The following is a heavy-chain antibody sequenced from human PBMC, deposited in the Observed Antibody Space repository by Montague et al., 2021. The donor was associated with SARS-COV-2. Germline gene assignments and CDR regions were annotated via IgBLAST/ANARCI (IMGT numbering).Heavy chain of an antibody. CDR2: IDWDDDK. CDR3: ARTYYYGSGSHYTYYFDY. V-gene: IGHV2-70*01. J-gene: IGHJ4*02. CDR1: GFSLSTSGMC. Sequence: PALVKPTQTLTLTCTFSGFSLSTSGMCVSWIRQPPGKALEWLALIDWDDDKYYSTSPKTRLTIPKDTSKNQVVLTMTNMDPVDTATYYCARTYYYGSGSHYTYYFDYWGQGTLVTVSS. D-gene: IGHD3-10*01.